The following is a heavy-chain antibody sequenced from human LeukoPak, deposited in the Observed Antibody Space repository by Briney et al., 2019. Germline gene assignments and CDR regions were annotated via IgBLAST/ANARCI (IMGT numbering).Heavy chain of an antibody. V-gene: IGHV4-38-2*02. CDR3: ASGSYSGFDP. CDR2: IYHSGST. Sequence: SETLSLTCTVSGYSISSGYYWGWIRQPPGKGLEWIGSIYHSGSTYYNPSLKSRVTISVGTSKNPFSLKLSSVTAADTAVYYCASGSYSGFDPWGQGTLVTVSS. CDR1: GYSISSGYY. D-gene: IGHD3-10*01. J-gene: IGHJ5*02.